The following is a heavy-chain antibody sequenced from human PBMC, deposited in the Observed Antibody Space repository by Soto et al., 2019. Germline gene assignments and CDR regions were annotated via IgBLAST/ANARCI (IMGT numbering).Heavy chain of an antibody. CDR3: ARVGNGLRYCSGGSCYDYGDYYYYYGMDV. D-gene: IGHD2-15*01. V-gene: IGHV1-69*06. CDR1: GGTFSSYA. Sequence: QVQLVQSGAEVKKPGSSVKVSCKASGGTFSSYAISWVRQAPGQGLEWMGGIIPIFGTGNYAQKFQGRVTITAEKPRSIAYMELSSLRSEDTAVYYCARVGNGLRYCSGGSCYDYGDYYYYYGMDVWGQGTTVTVSS. J-gene: IGHJ6*02. CDR2: IIPIFGTG.